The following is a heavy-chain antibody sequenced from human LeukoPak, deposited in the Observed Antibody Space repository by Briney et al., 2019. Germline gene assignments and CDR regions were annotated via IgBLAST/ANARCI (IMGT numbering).Heavy chain of an antibody. CDR3: ARGRDSSGYNWFDP. CDR2: VNHRGST. V-gene: IGHV4-34*01. CDR1: GGSFSGYY. D-gene: IGHD3-22*01. Sequence: PSETLSLTCAVYGGSFSGYYWSWIRQPPGKGLEWIGEVNHRGSTNYNPSLKSRVTISVDTSKNQFSLKLSSVTAADTAVYYCARGRDSSGYNWFDPWGQGTLVTVSS. J-gene: IGHJ5*02.